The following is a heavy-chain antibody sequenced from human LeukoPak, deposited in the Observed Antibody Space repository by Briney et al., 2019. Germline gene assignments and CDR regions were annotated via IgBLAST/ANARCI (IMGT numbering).Heavy chain of an antibody. Sequence: SVKVSCKASGDTFSTYAISWVRQAPGQGLEWMGRIIPILGVANYAQNFQGRVTITADKSTTTAYMELSSLRSEDTAVYYCARDNSGYAPFDYWGQGTLVTVSS. CDR3: ARDNSGYAPFDY. J-gene: IGHJ4*02. CDR1: GDTFSTYA. D-gene: IGHD5-12*01. V-gene: IGHV1-69*04. CDR2: IIPILGVA.